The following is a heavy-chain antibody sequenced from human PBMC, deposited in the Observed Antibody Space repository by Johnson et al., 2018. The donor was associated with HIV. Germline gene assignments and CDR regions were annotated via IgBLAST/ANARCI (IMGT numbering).Heavy chain of an antibody. CDR3: ATVWRNEGRHAFDI. D-gene: IGHD1-1*01. CDR1: GFTFSSYD. CDR2: IGTAGDT. V-gene: IGHV3-13*01. J-gene: IGHJ3*02. Sequence: VQVLESGGGLVQPGGSLRLSCAVSGFTFSSYDMHWVRQGTGKGLEWVSDIGTAGDTYYPGSVKGRFTVSRNNAKNSLYLQMNSLRAEDTAVYFCATVWRNEGRHAFDIWGQGTMVTVSS.